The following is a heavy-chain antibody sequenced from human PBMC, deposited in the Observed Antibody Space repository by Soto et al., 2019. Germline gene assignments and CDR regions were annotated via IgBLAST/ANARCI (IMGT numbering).Heavy chain of an antibody. CDR2: INPSGGST. J-gene: IGHJ6*02. CDR3: ARGNSSWYYYYYGIDV. D-gene: IGHD6-13*01. CDR1: GYAFTSYY. V-gene: IGHV1-46*01. Sequence: GASVKVSCKASGYAFTSYYMHWVRQAPGQGLEWMGIINPSGGSTSYAQKFQGRVTMTRDTSTSTVYMELSSLRSEDTAVYYCARGNSSWYYYYYGIDVWGQGTTVTVSS.